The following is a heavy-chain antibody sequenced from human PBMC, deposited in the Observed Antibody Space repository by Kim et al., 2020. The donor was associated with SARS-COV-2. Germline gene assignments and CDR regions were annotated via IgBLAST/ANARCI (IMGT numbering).Heavy chain of an antibody. CDR3: ASETSSGWPYYFDY. D-gene: IGHD6-19*01. CDR1: GFTFSNYA. V-gene: IGHV3-30-3*01. CDR2: ISYDGSNK. J-gene: IGHJ4*02. Sequence: GGSLRLSCAASGFTFSNYAMHWVRQAPGKGLEWVTVISYDGSNKYYADSVKGRFTISRDNSKNMVFLQMSSLRGEDTAVYYCASETSSGWPYYFDYWGQGTLVTVSS.